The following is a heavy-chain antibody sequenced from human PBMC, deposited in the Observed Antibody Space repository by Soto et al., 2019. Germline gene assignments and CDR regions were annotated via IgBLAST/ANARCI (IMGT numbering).Heavy chain of an antibody. J-gene: IGHJ3*02. Sequence: PSETLSLTCSVYGGSFSGYYWSWIRQPPGKGLEWIGEINHSGSTNYNPSLKSRVTISVDTSKNQFSLKLSSVTAADTAVYYCARGGLRYFDWLLYHDAFDIWGQGPMVTVSS. CDR1: GGSFSGYY. V-gene: IGHV4-34*01. D-gene: IGHD3-9*01. CDR3: ARGGLRYFDWLLYHDAFDI. CDR2: INHSGST.